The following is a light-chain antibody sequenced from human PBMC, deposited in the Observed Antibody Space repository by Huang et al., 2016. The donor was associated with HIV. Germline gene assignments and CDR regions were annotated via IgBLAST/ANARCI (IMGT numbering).Light chain of an antibody. CDR2: AAS. CDR1: QSISTY. J-gene: IGKJ4*01. CDR3: QQSYSTLLT. V-gene: IGKV1-39*01. Sequence: EIQLTQSPTSLSASVGDKITITCRASQSISTYLNWYQQRPGRAPKVLIYAASNLQNGVPSRFSGSGSGTDFTLTVSSLQPEDFATYYCQQSYSTLLTFGGGTNVEIK.